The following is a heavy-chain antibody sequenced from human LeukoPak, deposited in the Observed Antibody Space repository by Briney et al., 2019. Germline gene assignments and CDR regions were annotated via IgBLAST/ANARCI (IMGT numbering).Heavy chain of an antibody. CDR3: ARRRFYYDSSGYFSI. CDR1: GGSFSGYY. J-gene: IGHJ3*02. V-gene: IGHV4-34*01. CDR2: INHSGST. D-gene: IGHD3-22*01. Sequence: SETLSLTCAVYGGSFSGYYWSWIRQPPGKGLEWIGEINHSGSTNYNPSLKSRVTISVDTSKNQFSLKLSSVTAADTAVYYCARRRFYYDSSGYFSIWGQGTMVTVSS.